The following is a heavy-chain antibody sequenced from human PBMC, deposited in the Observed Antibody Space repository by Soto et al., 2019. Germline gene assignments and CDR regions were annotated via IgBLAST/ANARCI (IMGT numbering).Heavy chain of an antibody. V-gene: IGHV4-30-4*01. CDR3: AREVFSSSSGFDY. D-gene: IGHD6-6*01. J-gene: IGHJ4*02. Sequence: SETLSLTCTVSGGTISIDGYYWSCIRQAPGRGLEWIGYIYHIGSTYYNPSLESRVTTSLDKSKNQFSLNLRSVTAADTAVYFCAREVFSSSSGFDYWGQGTLVTVSS. CDR1: GGTISIDGYY. CDR2: IYHIGST.